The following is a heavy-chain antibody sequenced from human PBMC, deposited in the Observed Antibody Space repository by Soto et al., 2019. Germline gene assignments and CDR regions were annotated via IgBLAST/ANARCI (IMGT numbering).Heavy chain of an antibody. CDR3: ARAVWGGLSMDV. V-gene: IGHV1-3*01. CDR1: GYTFTSYA. J-gene: IGHJ6*02. CDR2: INAGNGNT. Sequence: ASGKVSCEASGYTFTSYAMHWVRQAPGQRLEWMGWINAGNGNTKYSQKFQGRVTITRDTSASTAYMELSSLRSEDTAVYYCARAVWGGLSMDVWGQGTKVTVYS. D-gene: IGHD3-16*01.